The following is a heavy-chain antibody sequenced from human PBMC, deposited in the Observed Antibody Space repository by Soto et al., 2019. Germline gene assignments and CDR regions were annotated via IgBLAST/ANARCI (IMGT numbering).Heavy chain of an antibody. J-gene: IGHJ4*02. CDR2: VSYDGSNK. CDR1: GFTFSSYA. CDR3: TPYSSGGFDY. D-gene: IGHD6-19*01. Sequence: PGGSLRLSCAASGFTFSSYAMHWVRQAPGKGLEWVAVVSYDGSNKYYADSVKGRFTISRDNSKNTLYLQMNSLRAEDTAVYYCTPYSSGGFDYWGQGTLVTVSS. V-gene: IGHV3-30-3*01.